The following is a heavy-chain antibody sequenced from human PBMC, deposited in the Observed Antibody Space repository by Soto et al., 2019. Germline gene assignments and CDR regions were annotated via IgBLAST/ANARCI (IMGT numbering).Heavy chain of an antibody. CDR3: ARDLRWEEPRGDCDL. J-gene: IGHJ5*02. CDR1: GFGFSSSS. CDR2: ITFSGSHA. D-gene: IGHD4-17*01. Sequence: EVQLVESGGGLVRPGGSLRLSCAASGFGFSSSSMNWVRQAPGKGLEWVSFITFSGSHAYYADSVKGRFTVSRDNAKNLLYLQMRSLRADDTAVYFCARDLRWEEPRGDCDLWGQGTLVTVSS. V-gene: IGHV3-21*02.